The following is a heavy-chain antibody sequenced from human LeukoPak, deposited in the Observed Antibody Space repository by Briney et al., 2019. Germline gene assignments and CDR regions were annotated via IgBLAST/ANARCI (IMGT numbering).Heavy chain of an antibody. V-gene: IGHV1-3*01. J-gene: IGHJ4*02. CDR1: GYTFNSYA. CDR2: INAGNGNT. D-gene: IGHD5-18*01. CDR3: ARDLGYSYGYVHY. Sequence: ASLKVSCKASGYTFNSYAMHWVRQAPGQRLEWMGWINAGNGNTKYSQKCQGRVTITRDTSASTAYMELSSLRSEDTAVYYCARDLGYSYGYVHYWGQGTLVTVSS.